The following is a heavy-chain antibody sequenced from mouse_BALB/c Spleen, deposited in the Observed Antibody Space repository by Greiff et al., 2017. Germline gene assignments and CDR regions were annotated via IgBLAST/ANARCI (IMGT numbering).Heavy chain of an antibody. Sequence: EGKLMESGGGLVQPGGSLKLSCAASGFPFISHSMSWVLQTTEKRLEWVAYISNGGGSTYFPDTVKGRFTISRDNAKNTLYLQMSSLKSEDTAMYYCARPMYYYGSSYFDVWGAGTTVTFSS. CDR2: ISNGGGST. CDR3: ARPMYYYGSSYFDV. CDR1: GFPFISHS. D-gene: IGHD1-1*01. V-gene: IGHV5-12-2*01. J-gene: IGHJ1*01.